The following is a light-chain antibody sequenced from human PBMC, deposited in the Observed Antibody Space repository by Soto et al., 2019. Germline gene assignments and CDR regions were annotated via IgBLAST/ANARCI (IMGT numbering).Light chain of an antibody. CDR1: QSVSSN. J-gene: IGKJ2*01. CDR3: QQYNNWPPYT. V-gene: IGKV3-15*01. Sequence: EIVMTQSPATLSVSPGERVTLSCRASQSVSSNLAWYQQKPVQAPMLLIYGASTRATGIPARFSGSGSGTEFTLTISSLQSEDFAVYYCQQYNNWPPYTFGQGTKLEIK. CDR2: GAS.